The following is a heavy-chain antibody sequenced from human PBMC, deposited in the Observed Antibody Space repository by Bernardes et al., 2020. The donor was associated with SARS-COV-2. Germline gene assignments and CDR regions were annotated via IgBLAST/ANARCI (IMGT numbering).Heavy chain of an antibody. CDR2: IYTSGGA. CDR3: ARDRGEVQTLFGVVTGPQYFDF. V-gene: IGHV4-61*02. J-gene: IGHJ4*02. CDR1: DGSISSDSYY. Sequence: SETLSLTCAVSDGSISSDSYYWSWIRQPAGKGLEWIGRIYTSGGANYNSSLKSRVTMSVDTSKNQFSLKLSSVTAADTAVYYCARDRGEVQTLFGVVTGPQYFDFWGQGTLVTVSS. D-gene: IGHD3-3*01.